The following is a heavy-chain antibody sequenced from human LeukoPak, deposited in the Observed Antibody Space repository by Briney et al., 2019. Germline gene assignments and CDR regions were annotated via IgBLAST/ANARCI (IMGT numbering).Heavy chain of an antibody. CDR2: IYSGDSDT. CDR1: GHSFTSYW. D-gene: IGHD3-9*01. CDR3: ASLRGDILTGYFDY. Sequence: GEALQISCQGSGHSFTSYWIGWVRPMRGKGLGCRGIIYSGDSDTRYSPSFQGQVTTSADKSISTAYLLWSSLKASDTAMFYGASLRGDILTGYFDYWGQGTLVTVSS. J-gene: IGHJ4*02. V-gene: IGHV5-51*01.